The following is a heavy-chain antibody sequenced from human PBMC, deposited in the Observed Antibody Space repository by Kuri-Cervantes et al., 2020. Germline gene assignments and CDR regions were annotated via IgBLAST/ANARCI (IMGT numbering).Heavy chain of an antibody. V-gene: IGHV3-53*01. J-gene: IGHJ1*01. CDR1: GFTASSNY. CDR3: ASTALNRYYYDSSGDSIQYFKH. D-gene: IGHD3-22*01. Sequence: GESLKISCAASGFTASSNYMSWVRQAPGKGLEWVSVIYSGGSTCYADSVKGRFTISRDNSKNTLYLQMNSLRAEDTAVYYCASTALNRYYYDSSGDSIQYFKHWGQGTLVTVSS. CDR2: IYSGGST.